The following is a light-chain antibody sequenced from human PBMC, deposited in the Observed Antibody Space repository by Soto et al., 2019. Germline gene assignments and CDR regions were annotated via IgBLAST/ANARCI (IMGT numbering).Light chain of an antibody. J-gene: IGKJ5*01. CDR1: QSVRSK. CDR2: GAS. CDR3: QQSYSTPIT. Sequence: EVMMTQSPDTLSVSPGETVTLSCRASQSVRSKLAWYQQKPGQAPRLFIYGASTRATGIPARFSGSGSGTEFTLTISSLQPEDFATYYCQQSYSTPITFGQGTRLEIK. V-gene: IGKV3-15*01.